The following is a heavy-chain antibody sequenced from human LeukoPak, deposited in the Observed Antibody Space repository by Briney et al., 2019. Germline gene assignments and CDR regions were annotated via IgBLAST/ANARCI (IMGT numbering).Heavy chain of an antibody. D-gene: IGHD3-16*01. J-gene: IGHJ6*02. Sequence: SETLSLTCAVYGGSLSDYYWTWIRQPPGKGLEWIGEINHSGSTNYNPSLKSRVTISVDTSKNQFSLKLSSVTAADTAVYYCARAGGMPHQIYYYYGMDVWGQGTTVTVSS. V-gene: IGHV4-34*01. CDR1: GGSLSDYY. CDR2: INHSGST. CDR3: ARAGGMPHQIYYYYGMDV.